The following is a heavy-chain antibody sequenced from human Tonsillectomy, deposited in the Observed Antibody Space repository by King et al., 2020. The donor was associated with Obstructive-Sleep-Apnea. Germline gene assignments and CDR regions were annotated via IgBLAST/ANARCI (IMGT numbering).Heavy chain of an antibody. J-gene: IGHJ6*02. CDR3: ARDHIEARPNDYYGMDG. CDR2: ISLSSTYI. V-gene: IGHV3-21*01. D-gene: IGHD6-6*01. CDR1: GFTFGDFS. Sequence: VQLVESGGGLVKTGGSLRLSCAASGFTFGDFSMNWVRQAPGKGLEWVSSISLSSTYIYYADSVRGRFTISRDNAKNSLYLQMNSLRAEDTAVYYCARDHIEARPNDYYGMDGWGQGTTGTVSS.